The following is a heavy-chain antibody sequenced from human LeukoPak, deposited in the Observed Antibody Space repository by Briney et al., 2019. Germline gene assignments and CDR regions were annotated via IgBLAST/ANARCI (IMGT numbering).Heavy chain of an antibody. D-gene: IGHD4-17*01. V-gene: IGHV4-39*01. J-gene: IGHJ2*01. Sequence: PSETLSLTCTVSGGSISSSSYYWGWIRQPPGKGLEWIGSIYYSGSTYYNPSLKSRVTISVDTSKNQFSLKLSSVTAADTAVYYCAKALRGDYEGWYFDLWGRGTLVTVSS. CDR1: GGSISSSSYY. CDR3: AKALRGDYEGWYFDL. CDR2: IYYSGST.